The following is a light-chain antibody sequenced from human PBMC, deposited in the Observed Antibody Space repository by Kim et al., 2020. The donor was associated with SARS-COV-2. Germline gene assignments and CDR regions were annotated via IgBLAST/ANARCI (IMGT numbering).Light chain of an antibody. CDR2: TAS. CDR1: QSVSAW. Sequence: DIQMTQSPSTLSASVGDRVTITCRASQSVSAWLAWYQQQPGKAPNLLIYTASSLESGVPTRFSTSGSGTEFTLTISSLQPDDFSTYYCLQYNAYSPWTFGHGTKVDIK. V-gene: IGKV1-5*03. CDR3: LQYNAYSPWT. J-gene: IGKJ1*01.